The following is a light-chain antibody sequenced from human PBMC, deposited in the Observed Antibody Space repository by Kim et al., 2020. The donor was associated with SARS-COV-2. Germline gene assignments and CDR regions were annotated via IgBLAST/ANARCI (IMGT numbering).Light chain of an antibody. CDR1: QSVSSK. CDR2: GAS. J-gene: IGKJ1*01. CDR3: QQYSNWPRT. Sequence: IVMTQSPGTLSVSPGERATLSCRASQSVSSKLAWYQQKPGQAPRLLISGASTRATGIPARFSGSGSGTDFTLTISSLQSEDFAVYYCQQYSNWPRTFGKGTKVDIK. V-gene: IGKV3-15*01.